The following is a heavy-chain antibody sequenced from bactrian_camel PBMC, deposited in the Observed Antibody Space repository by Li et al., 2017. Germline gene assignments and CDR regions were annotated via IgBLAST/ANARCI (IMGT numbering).Heavy chain of an antibody. CDR2: IIEPDGST. J-gene: IGHJ6*01. D-gene: IGHD2*01. CDR3: ATGRAGGYCPTVGFGY. Sequence: VQLVESGGGSVQAEGSLTLSCAASELTLSDHCAGWFRQTPGKKQEGVAIIEPDGSTRYEESMKGRVVISKDSAKNTLHLQMNSLQPEDTGTYYCATGRAGGYCPTVGFGYWGQGTQVTVS. V-gene: IGHV3-1*01. CDR1: ELTLSDHC.